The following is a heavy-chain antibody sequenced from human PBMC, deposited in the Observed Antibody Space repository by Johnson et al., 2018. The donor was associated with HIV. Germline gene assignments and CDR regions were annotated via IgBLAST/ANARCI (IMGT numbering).Heavy chain of an antibody. Sequence: VQLVESGGDVVRPGGSLRLFCAASGFTFDDYGMSWVRQAPGKGLEWVSVIYSGGSTYYADSVKGRFTISRDNARNSLYLQMNSLRAEDTALYYCARVESGSSAFDIWGQGTMVTVSS. V-gene: IGHV3-20*04. J-gene: IGHJ3*02. CDR1: GFTFDDYG. CDR3: ARVESGSSAFDI. CDR2: IYSGGST. D-gene: IGHD1-26*01.